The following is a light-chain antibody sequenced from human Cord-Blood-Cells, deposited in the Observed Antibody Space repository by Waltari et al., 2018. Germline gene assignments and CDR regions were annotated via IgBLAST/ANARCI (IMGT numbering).Light chain of an antibody. V-gene: IGLV3-19*01. CDR2: GKN. J-gene: IGLJ3*02. CDR3: NSRDISGNHLV. CDR1: SLRSYY. Sequence: SSELTQDPAVSVALGQTVRITCQGDSLRSYYASWYQQKPGQAPVLVIYGKNNRPSGIPDRFAGSCSGNTASLTITGAQAEDEADYYCNSRDISGNHLVFGGGTKLTVL.